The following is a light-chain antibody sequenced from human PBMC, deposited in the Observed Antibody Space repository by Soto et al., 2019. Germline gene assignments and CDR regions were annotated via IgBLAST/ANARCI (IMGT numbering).Light chain of an antibody. V-gene: IGKV3-20*01. CDR1: QSVSSSY. Sequence: EIVLTQSPCTLSLSPVERSTLSSRASQSVSSSYLAWYQQKPGQAPRLLIYGASSRATGIPDRFSGSGSGTDFTLTISRLEPEDFAVYYCQQYGNSRWTFGQGTKVDI. CDR3: QQYGNSRWT. J-gene: IGKJ1*01. CDR2: GAS.